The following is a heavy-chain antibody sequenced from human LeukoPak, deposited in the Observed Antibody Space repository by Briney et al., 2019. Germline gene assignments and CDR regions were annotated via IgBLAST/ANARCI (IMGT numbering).Heavy chain of an antibody. CDR3: ARVLYCSSTSCPFDY. CDR2: IYSGGST. Sequence: PGGSLRLSCAASGFTVSSNYMSWVRQAPGKGLEWVSVIYSGGSTYYADSVKGRFTISRDNSKNTLYLQMNSLRAEDTAVYYCARVLYCSSTSCPFDYWGQGTLVTVSS. V-gene: IGHV3-53*01. J-gene: IGHJ4*02. D-gene: IGHD2-2*01. CDR1: GFTVSSNY.